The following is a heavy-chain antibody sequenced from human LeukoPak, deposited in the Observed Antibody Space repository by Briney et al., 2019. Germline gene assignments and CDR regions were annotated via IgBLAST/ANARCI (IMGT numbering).Heavy chain of an antibody. D-gene: IGHD3/OR15-3a*01. CDR2: INPNSGGT. V-gene: IGHV1-2*02. Sequence: GASVKVSCKASGYTFTGYYMHWVRQAPGQGLEWMGWINPNSGGTKYAQKFQGRVTMTRDTSISTAYMELSRLRSDDTAVYYCARERTSDAFDIWGQGTMVTVSS. J-gene: IGHJ3*02. CDR1: GYTFTGYY. CDR3: ARERTSDAFDI.